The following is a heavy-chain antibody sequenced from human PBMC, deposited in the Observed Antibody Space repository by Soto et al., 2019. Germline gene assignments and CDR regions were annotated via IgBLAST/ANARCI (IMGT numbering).Heavy chain of an antibody. CDR1: GYNFAGYW. CDR2: IYPSDSDT. Sequence: GESLKISCKGSGYNFAGYWIAWVRQMPGKGLELMGIIYPSDSDTRYRPSFQGQVTISADKSISSAYLQWSSLRVSDTAMYYCARGGVSTRNFDYWGQGTPVTVSS. V-gene: IGHV5-51*01. D-gene: IGHD1-1*01. J-gene: IGHJ4*02. CDR3: ARGGVSTRNFDY.